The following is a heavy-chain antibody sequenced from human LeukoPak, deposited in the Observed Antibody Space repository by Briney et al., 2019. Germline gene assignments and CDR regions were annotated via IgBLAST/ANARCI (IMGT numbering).Heavy chain of an antibody. CDR2: IYYSGST. D-gene: IGHD5-18*01. J-gene: IGHJ5*02. CDR1: GGSISSSGYY. Sequence: SETLSLTCTVSGGSISSSGYYWGWIRQPPGKGLEWIGSIYYSGSTYYNPSLKSRVTISVDTSKNQFSLKLSSVTAADTAVYYCARSRGWIHEDSGFDPWGQGTLVTVSS. V-gene: IGHV4-39*07. CDR3: ARSRGWIHEDSGFDP.